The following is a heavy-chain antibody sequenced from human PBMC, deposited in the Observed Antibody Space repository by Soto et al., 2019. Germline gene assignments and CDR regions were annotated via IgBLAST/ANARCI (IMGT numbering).Heavy chain of an antibody. CDR1: GYTFTSYA. Sequence: QVQLVQSGAEVKKPGASVKVSCKASGYTFTSYAMHWVRQAPGQRLEWMGWINAGNGNTKYSQKFQGRVTITRDTSESTAYMELSSLRSEDTAVYYCAGCGATFHFDYWGQGTLVTVSS. CDR2: INAGNGNT. V-gene: IGHV1-3*01. D-gene: IGHD1-26*01. J-gene: IGHJ4*02. CDR3: AGCGATFHFDY.